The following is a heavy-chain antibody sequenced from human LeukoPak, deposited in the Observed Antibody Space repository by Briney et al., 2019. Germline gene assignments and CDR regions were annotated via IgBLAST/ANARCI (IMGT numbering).Heavy chain of an antibody. CDR2: INPNSGGT. Sequence: VKVSCKASGYTFTGYYMHWVRQAPGQGLEWMGWINPNSGGTTYAQKFQGRVTMTRDTSISTAYMELSRLRSDDTAVYYCARDGHYYGSGSYYYYYYMDVWGKGTTVTVSS. CDR1: GYTFTGYY. J-gene: IGHJ6*03. CDR3: ARDGHYYGSGSYYYYYYMDV. D-gene: IGHD3-10*01. V-gene: IGHV1-2*02.